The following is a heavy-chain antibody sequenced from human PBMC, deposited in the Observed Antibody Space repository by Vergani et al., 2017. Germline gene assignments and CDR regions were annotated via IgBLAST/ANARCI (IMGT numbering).Heavy chain of an antibody. CDR3: ARGMRGRNNRFDP. J-gene: IGHJ5*02. D-gene: IGHD1-14*01. CDR1: GFTFNQYG. Sequence: QVQLVESGGGVVQPGRSLRLSCAASGFTFNQYGMHWVRQAPGKGLEWVAVTWYDGNNKQYADSVKGRFTISRDNSKSTMYLQMNSLRDEDTGVYYCARGMRGRNNRFDPWGQGTLVTVSS. CDR2: TWYDGNNK. V-gene: IGHV3-33*01.